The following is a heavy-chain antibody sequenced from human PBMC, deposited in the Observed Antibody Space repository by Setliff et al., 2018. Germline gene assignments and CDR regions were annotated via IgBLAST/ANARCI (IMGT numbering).Heavy chain of an antibody. Sequence: LSLTCAVYGESFSGHYWSWIRQPPGKGLEWIGEINHSGSTNYNPSLKSRVTISVDTSKNQFSLKLSSVAAADTAVYYCARGFDVCGGGACYTDGPYYLDYWGLGTLVTVPQ. J-gene: IGHJ4*02. CDR2: INHSGST. CDR3: ARGFDVCGGGACYTDGPYYLDY. CDR1: GESFSGHY. V-gene: IGHV4-34*01. D-gene: IGHD2-21*02.